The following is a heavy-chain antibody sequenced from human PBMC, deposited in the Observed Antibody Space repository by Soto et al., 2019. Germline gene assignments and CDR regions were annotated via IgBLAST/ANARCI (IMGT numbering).Heavy chain of an antibody. D-gene: IGHD3-22*01. CDR1: GFTFSDHY. CDR3: ARDSDSSGWRAVDY. J-gene: IGHJ4*02. V-gene: IGHV3-72*01. CDR2: SRNKANGYSR. Sequence: GGSLRLSCAASGFTFSDHYMDWVRQAPGKGLEWVGRSRNKANGYSREYAASVKGRFTISRDDSMNSLSLQMNSLKTEDTAIYYCARDSDSSGWRAVDYWGQGTLVTVSS.